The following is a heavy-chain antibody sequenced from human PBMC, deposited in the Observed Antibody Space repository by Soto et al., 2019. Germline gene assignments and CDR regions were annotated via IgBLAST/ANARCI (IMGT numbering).Heavy chain of an antibody. CDR1: GYTFTSYG. V-gene: IGHV1-18*01. CDR2: ISAYNGNT. D-gene: IGHD3-10*01. J-gene: IGHJ6*02. CDR3: ARDVTMVRAYGMEV. Sequence: GASVKVSCKASGYTFTSYGISWVRQAPGQGLEWMGWISAYNGNTNYAQKLQGRVTMTTDTSTSTAYMELRSLRSEDTAVYYCARDVTMVRAYGMEVWGQGTTVTVAS.